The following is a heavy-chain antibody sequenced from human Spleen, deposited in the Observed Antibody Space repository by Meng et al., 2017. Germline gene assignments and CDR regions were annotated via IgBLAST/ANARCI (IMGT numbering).Heavy chain of an antibody. CDR2: IKSKTDGGTT. D-gene: IGHD1-26*01. J-gene: IGHJ4*02. CDR1: GFTFSNAW. V-gene: IGHV3-15*01. Sequence: GGSLRLSCAASGFTFSNAWMSWVRQAPGKGLEWVGRIKSKTDGGTTDYAAPVKGRFTISRDDSKNTLYLQMNSLKTEDTAVYYCTTDTVAYGGSLDYWGQGTLVTVSS. CDR3: TTDTVAYGGSLDY.